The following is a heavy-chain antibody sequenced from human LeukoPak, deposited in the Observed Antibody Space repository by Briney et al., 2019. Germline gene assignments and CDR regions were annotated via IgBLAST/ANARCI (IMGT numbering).Heavy chain of an antibody. J-gene: IGHJ4*02. CDR3: AKGYCSSTSCYSDY. CDR2: ISWNSGSI. D-gene: IGHD2-2*01. CDR1: GFTFDDYA. Sequence: GGSLRLSCAASGFTFDDYAMHWVRQAPGKGLEWVSGISWNSGSIGYADSVKGRFTISRDNAKNSLYLQMNSLRAEDTALYYCAKGYCSSTSCYSDYWGQGTLVTVSS. V-gene: IGHV3-9*01.